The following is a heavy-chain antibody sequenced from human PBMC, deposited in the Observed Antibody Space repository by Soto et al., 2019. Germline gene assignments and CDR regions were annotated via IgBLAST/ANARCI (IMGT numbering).Heavy chain of an antibody. CDR3: ARAHLGYCSGGSCYSGSFYYYYGMDV. CDR1: GDSVSSNSAA. CDR2: TYYRSKWYN. J-gene: IGHJ6*02. Sequence: SQTLSLTCAISGDSVSSNSAAWNWIRQSPSRGLEWLGRTYYRSKWYNDYAVSVKSRITINPDTSKNQFSLQLNSVTPEDTAVYYCARAHLGYCSGGSCYSGSFYYYYGMDVWGQGTTVTVSS. D-gene: IGHD2-15*01. V-gene: IGHV6-1*01.